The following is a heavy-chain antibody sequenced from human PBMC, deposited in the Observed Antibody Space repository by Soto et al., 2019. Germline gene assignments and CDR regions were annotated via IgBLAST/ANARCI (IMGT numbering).Heavy chain of an antibody. CDR3: ARDKAAAGRGGNYYYGMDV. J-gene: IGHJ6*02. Sequence: QVQLVQSGAEVKKPGSSVKVSCKASGGTFSSYAISWVRQAPGQGLEWMGGIIPIFGTANYAQKFQGRVTITADESTSTAYMELSSLRSEDTAVYYCARDKAAAGRGGNYYYGMDVWGQGTTVTVSS. CDR1: GGTFSSYA. CDR2: IIPIFGTA. D-gene: IGHD6-13*01. V-gene: IGHV1-69*01.